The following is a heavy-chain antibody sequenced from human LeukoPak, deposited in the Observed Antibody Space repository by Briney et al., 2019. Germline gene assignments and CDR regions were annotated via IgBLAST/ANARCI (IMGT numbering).Heavy chain of an antibody. V-gene: IGHV1-18*04. J-gene: IGHJ6*02. CDR3: ARVSVWFGELLGPGYYYYGMDV. CDR1: GYTFTSYG. Sequence: ASVKVSCKASGYTFTSYGISWVRQAPGQGLEGMGWISAYIGNTNYAQKLQGRVTMTTETSTSTAYMELRSLRSDDTAVYYCARVSVWFGELLGPGYYYYGMDVWGQGTTVTVSS. CDR2: ISAYIGNT. D-gene: IGHD3-10*01.